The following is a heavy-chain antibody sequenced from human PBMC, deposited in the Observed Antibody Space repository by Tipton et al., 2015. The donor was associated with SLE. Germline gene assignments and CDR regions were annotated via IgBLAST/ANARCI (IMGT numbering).Heavy chain of an antibody. D-gene: IGHD6-6*01. J-gene: IGHJ4*02. V-gene: IGHV4-61*02. CDR1: GGSISNGNYY. CDR2: IYTSGST. CDR3: ARGLIAARFDY. Sequence: TLSLTCTVSGGSISNGNYYWSWIRQPAGKGLEWIGRIYTSGSTNYNPSLKSRVTISVDTSKNQFSLKLSSVTAADTAVYYCARGLIAARFDYWGQGTLVTVSS.